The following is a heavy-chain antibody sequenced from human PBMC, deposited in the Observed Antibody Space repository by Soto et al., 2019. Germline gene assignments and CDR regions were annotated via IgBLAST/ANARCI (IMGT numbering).Heavy chain of an antibody. V-gene: IGHV3-33*01. Sequence: QVQVVESGGGVVHPGGSLRLSCAASGFTFSSYGMHWVRQAPGKGLEWVAVVWYNGITKYYVDSVKGRFTISRDNSMNTLYLQMNSLRAEDTAVYYCARGGSLVYCSGGSCQYYYMDVWGKGTTVTVSS. CDR1: GFTFSSYG. D-gene: IGHD2-15*01. CDR3: ARGGSLVYCSGGSCQYYYMDV. CDR2: VWYNGITK. J-gene: IGHJ6*03.